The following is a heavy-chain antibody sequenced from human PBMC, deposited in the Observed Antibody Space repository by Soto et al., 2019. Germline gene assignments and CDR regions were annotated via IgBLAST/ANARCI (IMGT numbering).Heavy chain of an antibody. CDR3: ARDSPLGYWSGGSCYSLAFDY. J-gene: IGHJ4*02. D-gene: IGHD2-15*01. CDR1: GYTFTGYY. CDR2: INPNSGGT. Sequence: QVQLVQSGAEVKKPGASVKVSCKASGYTFTGYYMHWVRQAPGQGLEWMGWINPNSGGTNYAQKFQGWVTMTRDTSISTAYMELSRLRSDDTAVYYCARDSPLGYWSGGSCYSLAFDYWGQGTLVTVSS. V-gene: IGHV1-2*04.